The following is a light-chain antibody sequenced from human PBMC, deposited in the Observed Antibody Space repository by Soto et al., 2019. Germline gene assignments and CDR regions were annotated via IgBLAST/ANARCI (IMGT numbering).Light chain of an antibody. CDR1: QVISSG. CDR2: AAS. V-gene: IGKV1-12*01. J-gene: IGKJ5*01. CDR3: QQANSFPIT. Sequence: DIQMTQSPSYVSASVGARASSICGGVQVISSGLAWYKQKPGKPPKLLIYAASSLQSGVPSRFSGSASGTDFTLTISSLQPEDSATYYCQQANSFPITFGQGTRLEI.